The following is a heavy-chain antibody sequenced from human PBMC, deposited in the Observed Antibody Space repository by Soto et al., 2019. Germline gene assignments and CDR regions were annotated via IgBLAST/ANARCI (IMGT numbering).Heavy chain of an antibody. V-gene: IGHV3-7*03. CDR1: GFTFSSYW. CDR3: ASDPDSYSNGGMDV. CDR2: IEQDGSEK. D-gene: IGHD4-4*01. Sequence: GGSLRLSCAASGFTFSSYWMSWVRQAPGKGLEWVANIEQDGSEKYYVDSVKGRFTISRDNAKNSLYLQMNSLRAEDTAVYYCASDPDSYSNGGMDVWGQGTLVTVSS. J-gene: IGHJ4*02.